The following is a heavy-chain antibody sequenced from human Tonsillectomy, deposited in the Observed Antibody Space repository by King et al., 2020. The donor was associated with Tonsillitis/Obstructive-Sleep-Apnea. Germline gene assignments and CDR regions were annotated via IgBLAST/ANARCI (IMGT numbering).Heavy chain of an antibody. V-gene: IGHV4-34*01. CDR2: INHSGST. D-gene: IGHD2-2*01. CDR1: GGSFSGYY. CDR3: SRGRYCSSTSCSMAFDI. Sequence: VQLQQWGAGLLKPSETLSLTCAVYGGSFSGYYWSWIRQPPGKGLEWIGEINHSGSTTSNPSLKSRVTISVDTSKNQFSLKLSSVTAADTAVYYCSRGRYCSSTSCSMAFDIWGQGTMVTVSS. J-gene: IGHJ3*02.